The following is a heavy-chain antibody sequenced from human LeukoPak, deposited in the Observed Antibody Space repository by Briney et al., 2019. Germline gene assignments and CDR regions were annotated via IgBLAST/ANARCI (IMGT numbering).Heavy chain of an antibody. Sequence: GGSLRLSCAASGFTFSNYAIAWVRQAPGKGLEWVSGISGNGGQIYYADSVKGRFTVSRDNSKNTLYLQMNSLRGEDTAVYYCAKRDYYDSSGYSPLFDYWGQGTLVTVSS. CDR3: AKRDYYDSSGYSPLFDY. J-gene: IGHJ4*02. D-gene: IGHD3-22*01. CDR2: ISGNGGQI. V-gene: IGHV3-23*01. CDR1: GFTFSNYA.